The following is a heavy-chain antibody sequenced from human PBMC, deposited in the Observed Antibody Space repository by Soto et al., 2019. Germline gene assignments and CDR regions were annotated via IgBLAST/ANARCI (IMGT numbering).Heavy chain of an antibody. CDR1: GDSISSSNW. CDR2: IYHSGST. V-gene: IGHV4-4*02. J-gene: IGHJ4*02. CDR3: ARGRDVYNFDY. D-gene: IGHD1-1*01. Sequence: SETLSLTCAVSGDSISSSNWWSWVRQPPGKGLEWIGEIYHSGSTNYNPSLKSQVTISVDKSNSQFSLRLSSVTAADTAVYYCARGRDVYNFDYWGQGMLVTV.